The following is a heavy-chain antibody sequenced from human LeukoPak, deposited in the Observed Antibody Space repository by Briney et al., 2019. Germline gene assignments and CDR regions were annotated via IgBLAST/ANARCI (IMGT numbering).Heavy chain of an antibody. J-gene: IGHJ4*02. CDR2: INTNTGNP. CDR3: ARVLDY. V-gene: IGHV7-4-1*02. CDR1: GYTFTNYA. Sequence: ASVMVSCKASGYTFTNYAINWVRQAPGQGLEWMGRINTNTGNPMYAQGFTGRFVFSLDTSVSTAYLQISSLQAEDTAIYYCARVLDYWGQGTLVTVSS.